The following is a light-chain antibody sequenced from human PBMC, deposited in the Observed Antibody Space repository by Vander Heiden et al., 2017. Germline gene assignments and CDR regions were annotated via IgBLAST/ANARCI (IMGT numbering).Light chain of an antibody. CDR1: GSNIVTNT. J-gene: IGLJ2*01. CDR2: SDN. Sequence: QSVLTQPPSASGTPGQRVTISCSGSGSNIVTNTVNWYREIPGRAPTLLIYSDNQRPSGVPDRFSGSKSGTSASLAISGPQSDDEADYYCAVWDDNLKGVVFGGGTRLTVL. V-gene: IGLV1-44*01. CDR3: AVWDDNLKGVV.